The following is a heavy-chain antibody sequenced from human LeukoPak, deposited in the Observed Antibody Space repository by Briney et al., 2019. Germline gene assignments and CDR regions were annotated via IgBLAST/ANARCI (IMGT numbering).Heavy chain of an antibody. D-gene: IGHD3-22*01. J-gene: IGHJ4*02. Sequence: ASVKVSCKASGYTFTSYDINWVRQATGQGLEWMGWMNPNSGNTGYAQKFQGRVTMTRNTSISTAYMELSSLRSEDTAVYYCARGQARNYYDRQSPIGYWGQGTLVTVSS. CDR1: GYTFTSYD. CDR3: ARGQARNYYDRQSPIGY. V-gene: IGHV1-8*01. CDR2: MNPNSGNT.